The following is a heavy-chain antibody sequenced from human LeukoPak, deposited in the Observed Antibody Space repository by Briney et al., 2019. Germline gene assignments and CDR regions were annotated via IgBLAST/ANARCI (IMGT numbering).Heavy chain of an antibody. CDR3: ARGHSSGYFPYFDY. CDR1: GGSISSYY. CDR2: IYYSGGT. V-gene: IGHV4-59*01. Sequence: SETLSLTCTVSGGSISSYYWSWIRQPPGKGLEWIGYIYYSGGTNYNPSLKSRVTISVDTSKNQFSLKLSSVTAADTAVYYCARGHSSGYFPYFDYWGQGTLVTVSS. J-gene: IGHJ4*02. D-gene: IGHD3-22*01.